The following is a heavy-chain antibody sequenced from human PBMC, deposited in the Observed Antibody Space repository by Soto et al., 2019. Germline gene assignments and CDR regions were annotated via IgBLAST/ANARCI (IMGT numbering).Heavy chain of an antibody. V-gene: IGHV3-33*01. D-gene: IGHD6-13*01. Sequence: HPGGSLRLSCAASGFTFSSYCMSWVRQAPGKGLEWVALVWYDGSKTYYADSVQGRFTVSRDNSKNTVYLQMNSLRGEDTAVYFCARDADYAPYSNNRLIHYFDYWGQGTLVTVSS. CDR3: ARDADYAPYSNNRLIHYFDY. CDR2: VWYDGSKT. J-gene: IGHJ4*02. CDR1: GFTFSSYC.